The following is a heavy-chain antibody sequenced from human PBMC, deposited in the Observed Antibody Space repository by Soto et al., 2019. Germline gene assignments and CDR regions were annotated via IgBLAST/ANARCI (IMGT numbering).Heavy chain of an antibody. Sequence: GGSLRLSCTASGFTFGDYAMSWFRQAPGKGLEWVGFIRSKAYGGTTEYAASVKGRFTISRDDSKSIAYLQMNSLKTEDTAVYYCTRDYGDYVENYYMYVWGKGTTVTVSS. J-gene: IGHJ6*03. CDR2: IRSKAYGGTT. CDR1: GFTFGDYA. CDR3: TRDYGDYVENYYMYV. V-gene: IGHV3-49*03. D-gene: IGHD4-17*01.